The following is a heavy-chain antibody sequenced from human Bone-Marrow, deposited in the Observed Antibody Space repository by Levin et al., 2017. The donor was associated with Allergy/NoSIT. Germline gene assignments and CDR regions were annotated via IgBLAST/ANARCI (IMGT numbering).Heavy chain of an antibody. D-gene: IGHD3/OR15-3a*01. V-gene: IGHV3-48*03. CDR1: GFTFNKYE. Sequence: PGGSLRLSCAASGFTFNKYEMDWVRQAPGKGLEWVSYISSSGSSSSYAESVKGRFTISRDNTNNSVYLQMNGLRVEETAVYYCARGTYYDFWTHSYGMDVWGQGTTVTVSS. J-gene: IGHJ6*02. CDR2: ISSSGSSS. CDR3: ARGTYYDFWTHSYGMDV.